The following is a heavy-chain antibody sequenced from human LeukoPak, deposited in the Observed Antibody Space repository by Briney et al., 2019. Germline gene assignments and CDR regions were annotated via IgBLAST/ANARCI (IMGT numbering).Heavy chain of an antibody. J-gene: IGHJ4*02. CDR1: GFTFSGYG. CDR2: IRHDGSKE. Sequence: PGGSLRLSCAASGFTFSGYGMHWVRQAPDKGLEWVAFIRHDGSKEYYGDSVKGRFTISRDDSKNTLYLQMNSLGAEDTAVYHCAKDGSYYNFDYWGQGTLVTVSS. CDR3: AKDGSYYNFDY. D-gene: IGHD4-11*01. V-gene: IGHV3-30*02.